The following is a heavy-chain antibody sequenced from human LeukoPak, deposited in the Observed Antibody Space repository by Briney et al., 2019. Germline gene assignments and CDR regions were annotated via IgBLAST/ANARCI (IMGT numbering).Heavy chain of an antibody. CDR3: ARGYYYDSSVGFDY. Sequence: PSETLSLTCAVYGGSFSGYYWSWIRQPPGKGLEWIGEINHSGSTNYNPSLKSRVTISVDTSKNQFSLKLSSVTAADTAVYYCARGYYYDSSVGFDYWGQGTLVTVSS. V-gene: IGHV4-34*01. CDR1: GGSFSGYY. D-gene: IGHD3-22*01. CDR2: INHSGST. J-gene: IGHJ4*02.